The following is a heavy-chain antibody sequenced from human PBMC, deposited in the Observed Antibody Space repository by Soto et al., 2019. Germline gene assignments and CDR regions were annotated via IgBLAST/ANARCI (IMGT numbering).Heavy chain of an antibody. D-gene: IGHD2-15*01. V-gene: IGHV1-8*01. CDR3: ARQWSGRRRRAFDI. CDR2: MNPNSGNT. Sequence: ASVKVSCKASGYTFTSYDINWVRQATGQGLEWMGWMNPNSGNTGYAQKFQGRVTMTRNTSISTAYMELSSLRSEDTAVYYCARQWSGRRRRAFDIWGQGTMVTVSS. J-gene: IGHJ3*02. CDR1: GYTFTSYD.